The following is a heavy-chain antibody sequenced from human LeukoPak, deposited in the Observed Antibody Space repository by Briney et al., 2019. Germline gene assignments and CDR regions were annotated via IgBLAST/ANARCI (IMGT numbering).Heavy chain of an antibody. CDR3: AKGGLYGYYYYMDV. CDR1: GFTFDDYA. D-gene: IGHD2-8*01. Sequence: GGSLRLSCAASGFTFDDYAMHWVRQAPGKGLEWVSGNSWNSGSIGYADSVKGRFTISRDNAKNSLYLQMNSLRAEDTALYYCAKGGLYGYYYYMDVWGKGTTVTVSS. V-gene: IGHV3-9*01. J-gene: IGHJ6*03. CDR2: NSWNSGSI.